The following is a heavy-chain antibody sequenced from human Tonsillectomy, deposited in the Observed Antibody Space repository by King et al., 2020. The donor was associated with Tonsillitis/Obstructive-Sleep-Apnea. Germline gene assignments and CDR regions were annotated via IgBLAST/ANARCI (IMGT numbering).Heavy chain of an antibody. CDR3: ARDGNKYGAVSCYFDY. J-gene: IGHJ4*02. Sequence: VQLVESGGGVVQPGRSLRLSCAASVFTFSSYAMHLVRQAPGKGLEWVAVISYDGSNEYYADSVKGRFTISRDNSKNTLYLLMNSLRAEDTAVYYCARDGNKYGAVSCYFDYWGQGTLVTVSS. CDR1: VFTFSSYA. V-gene: IGHV3-30*01. CDR2: ISYDGSNE. D-gene: IGHD1/OR15-1a*01.